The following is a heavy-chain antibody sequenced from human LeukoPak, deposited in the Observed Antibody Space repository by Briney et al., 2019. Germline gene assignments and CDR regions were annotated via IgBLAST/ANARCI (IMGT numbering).Heavy chain of an antibody. CDR3: VRRSYHLLTGYYNGGNYHYYYMDV. Sequence: PSETLSLTCTVSGGSISNYYWTWIRQPPGKGLEWIGFISTSGSPNHNPSLTTRVTISIDTSKSQFSLKLSSVTAADTAVYYCVRRSYHLLTGYYNGGNYHYYYMDVWGKGTTVTVSS. CDR2: ISTSGSP. V-gene: IGHV4-4*09. J-gene: IGHJ6*03. CDR1: GGSISNYY. D-gene: IGHD3-9*01.